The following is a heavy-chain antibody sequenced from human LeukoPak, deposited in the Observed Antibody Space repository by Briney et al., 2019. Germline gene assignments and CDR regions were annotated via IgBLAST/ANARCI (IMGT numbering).Heavy chain of an antibody. D-gene: IGHD5-24*01. CDR1: GFTFDDYA. Sequence: GGSLRLSCAASGFTFDDYAMHWVRQAPGKGLEWVSGISPNGGITYYADSVKGRFTISRDNSRNTVSLQVNYMRAEDTAIYYCAKDDAWLQYENWGQGILVTVSS. CDR3: AKDDAWLQYEN. V-gene: IGHV3-23*01. J-gene: IGHJ4*02. CDR2: ISPNGGIT.